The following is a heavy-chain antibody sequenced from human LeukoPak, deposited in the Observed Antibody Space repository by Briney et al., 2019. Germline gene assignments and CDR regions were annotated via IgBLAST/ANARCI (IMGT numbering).Heavy chain of an antibody. V-gene: IGHV3-30-3*01. J-gene: IGHJ4*02. D-gene: IGHD3-16*02. CDR1: GFTFSNYA. CDR2: ISYDGSNK. Sequence: GGSLRLSCAASGFTFSNYAMSWVRQAPGKGLEWVAVISYDGSNKYYADSVKGRFTISRDNSKNTLYLQMNSLRAEDTAVYYCASTGYYDYVWGSYRHRDYWGQGALVTVSS. CDR3: ASTGYYDYVWGSYRHRDY.